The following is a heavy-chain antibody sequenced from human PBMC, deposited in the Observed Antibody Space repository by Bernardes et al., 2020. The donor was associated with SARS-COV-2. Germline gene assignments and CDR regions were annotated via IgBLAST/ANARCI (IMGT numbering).Heavy chain of an antibody. D-gene: IGHD3-22*01. CDR2: ISGGGNHP. Sequence: VGSLLLSCAASGFTFRNPDFHWVRQVTGQGLAWVSHISGGGNHPFYADSVKGRFTVSRDNAKNSLFLQMNSVRAGDTAVYYCLREVDYHSSGFGFDYWGQGIPVTGSS. CDR1: GFTFRNPD. V-gene: IGHV3-13*05. CDR3: LREVDYHSSGFGFDY. J-gene: IGHJ4*02.